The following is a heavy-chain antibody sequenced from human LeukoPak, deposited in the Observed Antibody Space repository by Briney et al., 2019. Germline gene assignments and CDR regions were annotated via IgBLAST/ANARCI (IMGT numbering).Heavy chain of an antibody. CDR2: IYHSGST. Sequence: SETLSLTCAVSGGSISSSNWWSWVRQPPGKGLEWIGEIYHSGSTNYNPSLKSRVTISVDKSKNQFSLKLSSVTAEDTAVYYCARSRRTGIAAAGNRTHYYYYYMDVWGKGTTVTISS. CDR1: GGSISSSNW. CDR3: ARSRRTGIAAAGNRTHYYYYYMDV. J-gene: IGHJ6*03. D-gene: IGHD6-13*01. V-gene: IGHV4-4*02.